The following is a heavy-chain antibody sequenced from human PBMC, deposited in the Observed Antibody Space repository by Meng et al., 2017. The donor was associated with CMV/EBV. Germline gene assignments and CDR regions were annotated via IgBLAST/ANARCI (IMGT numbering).Heavy chain of an antibody. CDR2: ISYSGDT. J-gene: IGHJ4*02. V-gene: IGHV4-4*01. CDR3: ARSPGFWSLDY. CDR1: GNSISRNLW. Sequence: CAVSGNSISRNLWWSWARQPPGKGLGWIGEISYSGDTKYNPSLQSRATISSDTTNNRFSLRLNSVTAADTGVYFCARSPGFWSLDYWGRGTLVTVSS. D-gene: IGHD2-8*02.